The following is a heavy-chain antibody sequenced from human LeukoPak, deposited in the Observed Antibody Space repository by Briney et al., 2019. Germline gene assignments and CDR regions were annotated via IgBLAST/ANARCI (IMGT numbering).Heavy chain of an antibody. CDR2: IYTSGST. J-gene: IGHJ5*02. D-gene: IGHD4-11*01. V-gene: IGHV4-4*09. Sequence: SETLSLTCTVSGASISSYHWSWIRQPPGKGLEWIGYIYTSGSTKYNSSLNSRATISVDTSKNQFSLKLNSVTAADTAVYYCARPRGYSSWFDPWGQGTLVTVSS. CDR3: ARPRGYSSWFDP. CDR1: GASISSYH.